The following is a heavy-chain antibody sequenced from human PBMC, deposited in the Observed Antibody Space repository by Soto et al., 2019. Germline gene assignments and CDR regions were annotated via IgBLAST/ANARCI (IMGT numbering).Heavy chain of an antibody. J-gene: IGHJ4*02. V-gene: IGHV3-66*01. CDR1: GFTVSSNY. D-gene: IGHD3-10*01. Sequence: GGSLRLSCAASGFTVSSNYMSWVRQAPGKGLEWVSVIYSGGSTYYADSVKGRFTISRDNSKNTLYLQMNSLRAEDTAVYYCARSYYGSGSALAPRFHSWGQGTLVTVSS. CDR3: ARSYYGSGSALAPRFHS. CDR2: IYSGGST.